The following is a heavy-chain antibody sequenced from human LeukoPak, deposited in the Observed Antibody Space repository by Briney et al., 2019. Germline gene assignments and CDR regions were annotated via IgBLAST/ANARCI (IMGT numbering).Heavy chain of an antibody. CDR3: SRESAGTTIHY. V-gene: IGHV4-39*07. CDR2: IYYNGGT. D-gene: IGHD1-1*01. CDR1: GDSISGSNYY. J-gene: IGHJ4*02. Sequence: SETLSLTCTVSGDSISGSNYYWGWIRQSPGRGLEWIGSIYYNGGTFFNPSLKSRVTISLDMSKNQFSLQLRSVTAADTAVYYCSRESAGTTIHYWGQGTLVTVSS.